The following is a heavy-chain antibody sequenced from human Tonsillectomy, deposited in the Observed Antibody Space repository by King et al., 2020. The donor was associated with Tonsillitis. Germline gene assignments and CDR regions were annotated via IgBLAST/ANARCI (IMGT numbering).Heavy chain of an antibody. Sequence: VQLVESGAEVKKPGASVKVSCKASGYTFTSYGISWVRQAPGQGLEWMGWISAYNGNTNYAQKLQGRVNMTTDTSTSTAYMELRGLRSDDTAVYYCAWDEDTMVRCVMIWVAGYYYYYGMDVWGQGTTVTVSS. CDR1: GYTFTSYG. J-gene: IGHJ6*02. CDR2: ISAYNGNT. CDR3: AWDEDTMVRCVMIWVAGYYYYYGMDV. V-gene: IGHV1-18*01. D-gene: IGHD3-10*01.